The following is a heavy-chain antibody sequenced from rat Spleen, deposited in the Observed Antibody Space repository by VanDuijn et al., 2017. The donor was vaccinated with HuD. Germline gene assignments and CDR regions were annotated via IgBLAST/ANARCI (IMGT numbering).Heavy chain of an antibody. D-gene: IGHD1-10*01. V-gene: IGHV5-29*01. Sequence: EVQLAESGGGLVQPGRSLKLSCAASGFTFRNYGMAWVRQTQTKGLEWVATIIYDGSSTYYRDSVKGRFTISRDNAKNTLYLQMDSLRSEDTATYYCAKDKGEYNNLFDYWGQGVMVTVTS. CDR2: IIYDGSST. CDR3: AKDKGEYNNLFDY. CDR1: GFTFRNYG. J-gene: IGHJ2*01.